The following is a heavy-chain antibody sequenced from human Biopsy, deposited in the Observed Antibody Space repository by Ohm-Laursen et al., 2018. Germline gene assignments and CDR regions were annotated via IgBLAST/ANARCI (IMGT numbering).Heavy chain of an antibody. CDR2: IHYSGNT. CDR3: TRAGGGKIYGL. CDR1: GVSINPGGYY. V-gene: IGHV4-31*03. D-gene: IGHD3-16*01. J-gene: IGHJ4*02. Sequence: SDTLSLTCTVSGVSINPGGYYWTWIRQHPGTGLEWIGYIHYSGNTLYNPSLKSRLTISVDTSRNQFSLKLTSVTAADTALYYCTRAGGGKIYGLWGQGTLVTVSS.